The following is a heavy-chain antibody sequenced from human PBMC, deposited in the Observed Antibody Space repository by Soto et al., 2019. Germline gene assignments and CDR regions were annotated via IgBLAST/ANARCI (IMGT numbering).Heavy chain of an antibody. J-gene: IGHJ4*02. V-gene: IGHV4-39*01. CDR2: TFYRGNT. Sequence: SETRSLTCTVSGGSVRGSLYYWGWIRQPPGKGLEWIGNTFYRGNTYHNPSLKSRVTISVDTSKNQFSLRLSSVHAADTAVYYCARRVMGNIWYYDYWGQRTLVTVSS. CDR1: GGSVRGSLYY. D-gene: IGHD2-21*01. CDR3: ARRVMGNIWYYDY.